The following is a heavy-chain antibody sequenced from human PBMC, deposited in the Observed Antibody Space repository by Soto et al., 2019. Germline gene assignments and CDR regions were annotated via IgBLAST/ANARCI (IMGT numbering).Heavy chain of an antibody. CDR2: ISSSSSTI. V-gene: IGHV3-48*02. J-gene: IGHJ5*02. Sequence: EVQLVESGGGLVQPGGSLRLSCAASGFTFSSYSMNWVRQAPGKGLEWVSYISSSSSTIYYADSVKGRFTISRDNAKNSLYLQMNSLRDEDTVVYYCARENYGDYLNWFDPWGQGTLVTVSS. CDR1: GFTFSSYS. CDR3: ARENYGDYLNWFDP. D-gene: IGHD4-17*01.